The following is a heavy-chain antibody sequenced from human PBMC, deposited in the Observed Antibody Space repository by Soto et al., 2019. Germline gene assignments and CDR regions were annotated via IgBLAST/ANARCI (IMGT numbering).Heavy chain of an antibody. Sequence: GGALRVSRVGSDFSLSGFYMSWVRQAPGKGLEWLSFISMSGSYKTYAASVEGRFTISRDNVKNILYLQMDSLRVEDTAVYYCAGRGHCSNGQCHPFDYWGHGTQVPVSS. CDR3: AGRGHCSNGQCHPFDY. CDR1: DFSLSGFY. D-gene: IGHD2-8*01. CDR2: ISMSGSYK. V-gene: IGHV3-11*06. J-gene: IGHJ4*01.